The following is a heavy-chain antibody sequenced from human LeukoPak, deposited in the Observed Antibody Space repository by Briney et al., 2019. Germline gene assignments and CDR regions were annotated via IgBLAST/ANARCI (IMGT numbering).Heavy chain of an antibody. D-gene: IGHD2-2*01. J-gene: IGHJ6*02. V-gene: IGHV1-69*04. CDR1: GGTFSTDG. CDR2: IIPAVGAA. Sequence: VASVKVSCKASGGTFSTDGISWVRQPPGQGLESVGRIIPAVGAAKYEQKFQGRLTITADKSTGTAYMELSSLRFEDTAIYYCARVNMRPRDAATYYYGLDVWGQGTAVTVSS. CDR3: ARVNMRPRDAATYYYGLDV.